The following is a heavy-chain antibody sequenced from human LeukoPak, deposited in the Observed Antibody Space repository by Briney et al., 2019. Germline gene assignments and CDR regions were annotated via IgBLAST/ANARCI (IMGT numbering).Heavy chain of an antibody. CDR1: GGSFSGYY. CDR3: ASSTSYQLPTPRDY. Sequence: SETLSLTCAVYGGSFSGYYRSWIRQPPGKGLEWIGEINHSGSTNYNPSLKSRVTISVDTSKNQFSLKLSSVTAADTAVYYCASSTSYQLPTPRDYWGQGTLVTVSS. D-gene: IGHD2-2*01. J-gene: IGHJ4*02. CDR2: INHSGST. V-gene: IGHV4-34*01.